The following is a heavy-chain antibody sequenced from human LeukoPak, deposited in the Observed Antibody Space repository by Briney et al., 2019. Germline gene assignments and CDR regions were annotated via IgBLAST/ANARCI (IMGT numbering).Heavy chain of an antibody. CDR2: IYYSGST. CDR1: GGSISSYY. V-gene: IGHV4-59*01. CDR3: ARDSRLYGSGSLDY. J-gene: IGHJ4*02. D-gene: IGHD3-10*01. Sequence: ETLSLTCTVSGGSISSYYWSWIRQPPGKGLEWIGYIYYSGSTNYNPSLKSRVTISVDTSKNQFSLKLSSVTAADTAVYYCARDSRLYGSGSLDYWGQGTLVTVSS.